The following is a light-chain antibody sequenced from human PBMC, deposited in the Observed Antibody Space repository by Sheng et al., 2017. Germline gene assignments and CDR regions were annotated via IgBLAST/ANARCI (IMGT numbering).Light chain of an antibody. Sequence: IVLTQSPATLSLSPGERATLSCRASQSVADYLAWYQHRPGQPPRLLIYWASTRESGVPDRFSGSGSGTDFTLTISSLQAEDVAVYYCQQYYSTPFTFGQGTKLEIK. CDR3: QQYYSTPFT. V-gene: IGKV4-1*01. CDR1: QSVADY. CDR2: WAS. J-gene: IGKJ2*01.